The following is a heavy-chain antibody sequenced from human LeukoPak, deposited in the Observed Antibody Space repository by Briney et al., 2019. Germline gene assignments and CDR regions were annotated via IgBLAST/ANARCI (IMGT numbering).Heavy chain of an antibody. CDR3: ARDARKFSTSNGGDY. J-gene: IGHJ4*02. CDR1: GGTFSTYA. Sequence: GASVKVSCKASGGTFSTYAVSWVRQAPGQGLEWMGWISAYNGNTNYAEKFQGRVTMTTDTSTSTAYMELRSLRSDDTAVYFCARDARKFSTSNGGDYWGQGTLVTVSS. D-gene: IGHD6-6*01. V-gene: IGHV1-18*01. CDR2: ISAYNGNT.